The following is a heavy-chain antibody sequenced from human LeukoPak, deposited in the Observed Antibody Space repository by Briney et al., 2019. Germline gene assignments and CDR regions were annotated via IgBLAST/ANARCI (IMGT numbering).Heavy chain of an antibody. V-gene: IGHV5-51*01. CDR2: IYPGGSDI. D-gene: IGHD6-13*01. CDR3: ARSQPRRSSLGIRGSNAFDV. J-gene: IGHJ3*01. CDR1: GYIFTTYL. Sequence: GESLTISCTTSGYIFTTYLISWVRQMPGRGLEWMGIIYPGGSDITYSPSFQGQVIISADKSTNTAYLQWSSLKASDTAMYFCARSQPRRSSLGIRGSNAFDVWGQGTMVTVSS.